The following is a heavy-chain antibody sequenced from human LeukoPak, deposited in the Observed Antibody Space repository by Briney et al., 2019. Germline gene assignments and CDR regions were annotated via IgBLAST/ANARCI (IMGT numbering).Heavy chain of an antibody. J-gene: IGHJ5*02. CDR2: INTNTGNP. Sequence: VASVKVSCKTSGYTFTSYAMNWVRQAPGQGLEWMGWINTNTGNPTYAQGFTGRFVFSLDTSVSTAYLQISSLKAEDTAVYYCARDAPGKYFVWFDPWGQGTLVTVSS. CDR3: ARDAPGKYFVWFDP. D-gene: IGHD1-14*01. V-gene: IGHV7-4-1*02. CDR1: GYTFTSYA.